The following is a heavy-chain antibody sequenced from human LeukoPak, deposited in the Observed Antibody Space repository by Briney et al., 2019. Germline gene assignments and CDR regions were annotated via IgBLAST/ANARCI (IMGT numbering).Heavy chain of an antibody. CDR3: ARVLGYTGWFDP. J-gene: IGHJ5*02. CDR2: IIPIFGTA. Sequence: EASVKVSCKASGGTFSSYAISWVRQAPGQGLEWMGGIIPIFGTANYAQKSQGRVTITADKSTSTAYMELSSLRSEDTAVYYCARVLGYTGWFDPWGQGTLVTVSS. CDR1: GGTFSSYA. D-gene: IGHD5-18*01. V-gene: IGHV1-69*06.